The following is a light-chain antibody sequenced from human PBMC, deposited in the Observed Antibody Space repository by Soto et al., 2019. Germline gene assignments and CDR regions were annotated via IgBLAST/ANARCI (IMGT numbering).Light chain of an antibody. V-gene: IGLV2-14*01. CDR2: DVS. CDR1: TSDVGGYNY. J-gene: IGLJ2*01. CDR3: SSYSGSSFVL. Sequence: QSALTQPASVSGSPGQSITISCTGTTSDVGGYNYVSWYQQHPGKAPKLMIYDVSNWPSGLPSRFSGSKSGNTASLTISGLQAEDEADYYCSSYSGSSFVLFGGGTKLTVL.